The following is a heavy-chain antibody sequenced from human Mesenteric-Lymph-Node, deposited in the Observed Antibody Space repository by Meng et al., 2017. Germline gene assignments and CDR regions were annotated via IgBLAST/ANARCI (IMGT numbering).Heavy chain of an antibody. CDR2: LNPNRGDT. Sequence: QVQLVESGAEVKKPGALVKVSCKASGYTFTDYYMQWVRQAPGQGLEWMGRLNPNRGDTNYAQKFQGRVTMTRDTSISTAYMELSRLTSDDTAVYYCAREDTAMVKYYWGQGTLVTVSS. D-gene: IGHD5-18*01. CDR3: AREDTAMVKYY. V-gene: IGHV1-2*06. CDR1: GYTFTDYY. J-gene: IGHJ4*02.